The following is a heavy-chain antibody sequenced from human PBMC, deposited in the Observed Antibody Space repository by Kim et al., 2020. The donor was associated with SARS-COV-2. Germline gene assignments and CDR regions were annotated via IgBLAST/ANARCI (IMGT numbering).Heavy chain of an antibody. CDR1: GFSFSTYW. Sequence: GGSLRLSCAASGFSFSTYWMHWVRQAPGKGLVWVSAIASDGSFTGYADSVKGRFTISRDNAKNTLYLQMDSLRVEDTAVYYCAKDLTAYGSFDYWGQGTLVTVSS. D-gene: IGHD4-17*01. CDR3: AKDLTAYGSFDY. V-gene: IGHV3-74*01. J-gene: IGHJ4*02. CDR2: IASDGSFT.